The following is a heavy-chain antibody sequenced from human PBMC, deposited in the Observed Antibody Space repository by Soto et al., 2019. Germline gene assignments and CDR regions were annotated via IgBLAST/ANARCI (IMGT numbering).Heavy chain of an antibody. Sequence: GGSLRLSCAASGFTFSSYSMNWVRQAPGKGLEWVSSISSSSSYIYYADSVKGRFTISRDNAKNSLYLQMNSLRAEDTAVYYCARVGTGDYDILTGSWAFDIWGQGTMVTVSS. V-gene: IGHV3-21*01. CDR2: ISSSSSYI. D-gene: IGHD3-9*01. CDR3: ARVGTGDYDILTGSWAFDI. CDR1: GFTFSSYS. J-gene: IGHJ3*02.